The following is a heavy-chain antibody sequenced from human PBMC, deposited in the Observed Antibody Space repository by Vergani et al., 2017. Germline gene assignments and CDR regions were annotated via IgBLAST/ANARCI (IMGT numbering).Heavy chain of an antibody. Sequence: EVQLVESGGGLVQPGGSLRLSCVVSGFTLGSYSMNWVRQAPGKGLEWIAYLSTSGNIIYYSDSVRGRFTISRDTAKNSVFLHMNSLAAEDTAVYYCARDLSGLPWDWGQGTLVSVSS. CDR3: ARDLSGLPWD. CDR1: GFTLGSYS. CDR2: LSTSGNII. V-gene: IGHV3-48*01. J-gene: IGHJ4*02. D-gene: IGHD3-10*01.